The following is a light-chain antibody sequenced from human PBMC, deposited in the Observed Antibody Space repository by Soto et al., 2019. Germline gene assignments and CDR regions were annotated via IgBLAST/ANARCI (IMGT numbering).Light chain of an antibody. CDR3: QTWGTDIHVV. CDR2: LNSDGSH. V-gene: IGLV4-69*01. Sequence: QAVLTQSPPASASLGASVKLTCTLSSGHSNNAVVWQQQHPEKGPRYLMKLNSDGSHTKGDGIPDRFSGSRSVTERDLTISSLQSEDEADYYCQTWGTDIHVVFGGGTKVTVL. CDR1: SGHSNNA. J-gene: IGLJ2*01.